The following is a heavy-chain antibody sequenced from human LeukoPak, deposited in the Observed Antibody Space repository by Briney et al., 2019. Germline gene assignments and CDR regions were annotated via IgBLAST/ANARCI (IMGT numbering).Heavy chain of an antibody. CDR3: ARERGHLDY. CDR1: GFTFSNYG. V-gene: IGHV3-33*01. J-gene: IGHJ4*02. D-gene: IGHD6-25*01. Sequence: GRPLRLSCAASGFTFSNYGMYWVRQAPGKGLEWVAVIWYDGSNKYYADSVKGRFTISRDNSKNTLYLQMNSLRAEDTAVYYCARERGHLDYWGQGTLVTVSS. CDR2: IWYDGSNK.